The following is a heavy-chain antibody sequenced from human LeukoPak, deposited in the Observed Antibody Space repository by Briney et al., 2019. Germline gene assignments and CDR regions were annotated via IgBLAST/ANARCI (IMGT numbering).Heavy chain of an antibody. CDR3: ARDGQYLRGYFDY. CDR1: GGSISSGSYY. D-gene: IGHD2-2*01. CDR2: IYTSGST. V-gene: IGHV4-61*02. J-gene: IGHJ4*02. Sequence: KPSETLSLTCTVSGGSISSGSYYWSWIRQPAGKGLEWIGRIYTSGSTNYNPSLKSRVTISVDTSKNQFSLKLSSVTAADTAVYYCARDGQYLRGYFDYWGQGTLVTVSS.